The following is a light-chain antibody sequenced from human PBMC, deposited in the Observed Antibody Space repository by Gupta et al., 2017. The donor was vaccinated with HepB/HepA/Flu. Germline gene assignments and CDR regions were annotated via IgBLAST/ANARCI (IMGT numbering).Light chain of an antibody. Sequence: QSALTQPPSVSGSPGQSVTISCTGTSSDIGSYNRVSWCQQPPGTAPTLIIYEVNNRPSGVPDRFSGSKSGNTAFLTISWLQAEDEGDYYCTSFTSSNTWVFGGGTSLTVL. CDR2: EVN. J-gene: IGLJ3*02. CDR3: TSFTSSNTWV. CDR1: SSDIGSYNR. V-gene: IGLV2-18*02.